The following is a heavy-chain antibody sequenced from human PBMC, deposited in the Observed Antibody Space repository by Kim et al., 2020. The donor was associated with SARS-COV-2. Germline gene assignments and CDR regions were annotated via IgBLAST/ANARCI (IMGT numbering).Heavy chain of an antibody. V-gene: IGHV3-33*06. Sequence: GGSLRLSCAASGFTFSSYGMHWVRQAPGKGLEWVAVIWYDGSNKYYADSVKGRFTISRDNSKNTLYLQMNSLRAEDTAVYYCAKGHYGSGSYSNYYYYGMDVWGQGTTVTVSS. J-gene: IGHJ6*02. CDR2: IWYDGSNK. D-gene: IGHD3-10*01. CDR3: AKGHYGSGSYSNYYYYGMDV. CDR1: GFTFSSYG.